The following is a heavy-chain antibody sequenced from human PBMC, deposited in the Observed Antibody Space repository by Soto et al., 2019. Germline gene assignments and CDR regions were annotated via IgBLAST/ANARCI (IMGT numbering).Heavy chain of an antibody. CDR3: LRVVEAATRHTYSDP. CDR1: GASIDNSHSF. CDR2: VYYSGGA. D-gene: IGHD2-15*01. V-gene: IGHV4-39*03. J-gene: IGHJ5*02. Sequence: PSGTLSLTCDVSGASIDNSHSFWGWVRQPPGKGIEFIGSVYYSGGAHYNPSLKSRVTVSVDTSKNQLSPRVNSVTAADTARYYCLRVVEAATRHTYSDPWGQGILVTVSS.